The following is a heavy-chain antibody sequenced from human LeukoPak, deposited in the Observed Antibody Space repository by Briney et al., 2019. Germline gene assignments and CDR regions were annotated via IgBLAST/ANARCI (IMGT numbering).Heavy chain of an antibody. D-gene: IGHD3-10*01. CDR3: ARDPTFMVRGVIITGGWFDP. CDR1: GGSISSYY. J-gene: IGHJ5*02. Sequence: SETLSLTCTVSGGSISSYYWSWIRQPAGKGLEWIGRIYTSGSTNYNPSLKSRVTMSVDTSKNQFSLNLNSVTAADSAVYYCARDPTFMVRGVIITGGWFDPWGQGTLVTVSS. V-gene: IGHV4-4*07. CDR2: IYTSGST.